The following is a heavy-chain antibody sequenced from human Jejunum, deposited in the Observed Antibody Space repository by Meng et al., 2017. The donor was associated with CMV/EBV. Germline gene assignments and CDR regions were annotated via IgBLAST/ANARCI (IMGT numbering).Heavy chain of an antibody. J-gene: IGHJ4*01. V-gene: IGHV3-74*01. CDR1: GFTFSGYW. CDR3: ARVRRDDYGGDSPD. Sequence: LLVESGGGLVQPGGSLRLFGAASGFTFSGYWMHWVRQVPGKGLLWVSHISSDGSSTNYADSVKGRFTITRDNAKNTLYLQMNSLRAEDTAVYYCARVRRDDYGGDSPDWGQGTLVTVSS. CDR2: ISSDGSST. D-gene: IGHD4-23*01.